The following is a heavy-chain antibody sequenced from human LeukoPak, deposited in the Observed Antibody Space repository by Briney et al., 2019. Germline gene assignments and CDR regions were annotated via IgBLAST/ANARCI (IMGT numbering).Heavy chain of an antibody. Sequence: GASVKVSCKASGYTCTSYGISWVRQAPGQGLEWMGWIIAYNGNTTYEHKLQGSLAMTTDTSTSTAYLELRSLRTADTAVKYCASDYYDSSSSQTSGQRTLGTVSS. J-gene: IGHJ5*02. CDR2: IIAYNGNT. V-gene: IGHV1-18*01. CDR3: ASDYYDSSSSQT. D-gene: IGHD3-22*01. CDR1: GYTCTSYG.